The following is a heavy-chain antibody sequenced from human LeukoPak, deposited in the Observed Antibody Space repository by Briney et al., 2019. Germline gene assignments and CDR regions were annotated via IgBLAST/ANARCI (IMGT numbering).Heavy chain of an antibody. V-gene: IGHV1-46*01. CDR2: INPSGGST. CDR3: AREDSVKIFAVVIHPFDY. J-gene: IGHJ4*02. Sequence: ASVKVSCKASGYTFTSYYMHWVRQAPGQGLEWMGIINPSGGSTSYAQKFQGRVTMTRCMSTSTVYMELSSLTSEDTAVYYCAREDSVKIFAVVIHPFDYWGQGPLVTVSS. D-gene: IGHD3-3*01. CDR1: GYTFTSYY.